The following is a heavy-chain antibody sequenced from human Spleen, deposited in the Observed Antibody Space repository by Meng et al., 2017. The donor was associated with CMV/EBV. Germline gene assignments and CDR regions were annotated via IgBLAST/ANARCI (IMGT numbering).Heavy chain of an antibody. D-gene: IGHD2-15*01. CDR1: GFPCSSDG. V-gene: IGHV3-30*02. J-gene: IGHJ4*02. CDR3: AKSVVVVAAPFRY. CDR2: IRYDGSNK. Sequence: QVQLLEAGGGVVQPGGPLRLSCAASGFPCSSDGMHWFRQAPGKGLEWAAFIRYDGSNKYYADSVKGRFTISRDNSKITLYLQMNSLRAEDTAVYYCAKSVVVVAAPFRYWGQGTLVTVSS.